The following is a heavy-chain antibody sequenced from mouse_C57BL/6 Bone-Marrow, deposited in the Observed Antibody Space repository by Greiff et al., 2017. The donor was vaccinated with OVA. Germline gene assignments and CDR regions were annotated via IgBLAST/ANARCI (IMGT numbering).Heavy chain of an antibody. V-gene: IGHV2-2*01. CDR3: ARNRLYYEAMDY. J-gene: IGHJ4*01. Sequence: VQVVESGPGLVQPSQSLSITCTVSGFSLTSYGVHWVRQSPGKGLEWLGVIWSGGSTDYNAAFISRLSISKDNSKSQVFFKMNSLQADDTAIYYCARNRLYYEAMDYGGQGTSVTVSS. CDR2: IWSGGST. CDR1: GFSLTSYG.